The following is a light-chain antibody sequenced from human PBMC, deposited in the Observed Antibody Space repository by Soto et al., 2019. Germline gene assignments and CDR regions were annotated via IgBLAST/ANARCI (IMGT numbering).Light chain of an antibody. CDR3: QHYNSYSRT. V-gene: IGKV1-5*03. Sequence: DIQMTQSPSTLSASVGDRVTISCRASDNINTWVAWYQQKPGKAPNLLIYKASTLETGVPSRFTGSGSGTEVTLTISSLEPEDFATYYCQHYNSYSRTFGQGTKVEIK. CDR1: DNINTW. CDR2: KAS. J-gene: IGKJ1*01.